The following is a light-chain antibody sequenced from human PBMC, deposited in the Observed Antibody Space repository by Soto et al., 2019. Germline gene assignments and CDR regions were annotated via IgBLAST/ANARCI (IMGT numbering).Light chain of an antibody. CDR1: QAIRND. CDR2: GAS. V-gene: IGKV1-6*01. Sequence: AIQMTQSPSSLSASVGDRVTTTCRASQAIRNDLGWYQQKPGKAPNLLIFGASNLQAGVPVRFSASGSGTNFTLTISNLQPEDFASYYCLQDYTYPWTFGQGTKVDNK. CDR3: LQDYTYPWT. J-gene: IGKJ1*01.